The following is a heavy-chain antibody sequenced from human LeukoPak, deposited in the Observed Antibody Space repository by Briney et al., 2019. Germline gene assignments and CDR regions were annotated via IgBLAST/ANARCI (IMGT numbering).Heavy chain of an antibody. CDR1: GYSFTSYW. CDR2: IYPGDSDT. D-gene: IGHD1-26*01. V-gene: IGHV5-51*01. CDR3: ARPRNSGSSTHAFDI. Sequence: GGALKISCKGSGYSFTSYWIGWGRRMPGKGGEGMGIIYPGDSDTRYSASFQGQVPISADKSITTAYLQWSSLKASDTAMYYCARPRNSGSSTHAFDIWGQGTMVTVSS. J-gene: IGHJ3*02.